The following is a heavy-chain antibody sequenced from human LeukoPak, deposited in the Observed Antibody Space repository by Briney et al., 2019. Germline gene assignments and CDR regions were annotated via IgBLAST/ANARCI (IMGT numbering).Heavy chain of an antibody. Sequence: GRSLRLSCAASGFTFSSYGMHWVRQAPGKGLEWVALISYDGSNKYYADSVKGRFTVSRDNSNNTLYLHMNSLRAEDTALYYCAKVGDSWDFDYWGQGTLVTVSS. J-gene: IGHJ4*02. CDR1: GFTFSSYG. V-gene: IGHV3-30*18. CDR3: AKVGDSWDFDY. CDR2: ISYDGSNK. D-gene: IGHD2-15*01.